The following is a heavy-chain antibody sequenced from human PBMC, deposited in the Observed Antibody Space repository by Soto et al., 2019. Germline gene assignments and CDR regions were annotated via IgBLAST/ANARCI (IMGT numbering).Heavy chain of an antibody. CDR3: ARLGYNWNEQRDYYDYYYMDV. J-gene: IGHJ6*03. V-gene: IGHV3-53*04. D-gene: IGHD1-20*01. CDR1: GFTVSSNY. CDR2: IYSGGST. Sequence: EVQLVESGGGLVQPGGSLRLSCAASGFTVSSNYMSWVRQAPGKGLEWVSVIYSGGSTYYADSVKGRLTISRHNSKNTLYLQMNSLRAEDTAVYYCARLGYNWNEQRDYYDYYYMDVWGKGTTVTVSS.